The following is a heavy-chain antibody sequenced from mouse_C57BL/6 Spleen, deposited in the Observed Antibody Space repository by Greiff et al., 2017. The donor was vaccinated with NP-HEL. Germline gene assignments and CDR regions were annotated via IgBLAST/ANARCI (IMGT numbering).Heavy chain of an antibody. Sequence: EVKLVESGEGLVKPGGSLKLSCAASGFTFSSYAMSWVRQTPEKRLEWVAYISSGGDYIYYADTVKGRFTISRDNARNTLYLQMSSLKSEDTAMYYCTRAGIPKDWYFDVWGTGTTVTVSS. CDR2: ISSGGDYI. CDR1: GFTFSSYA. V-gene: IGHV5-9-1*02. J-gene: IGHJ1*03. CDR3: TRAGIPKDWYFDV.